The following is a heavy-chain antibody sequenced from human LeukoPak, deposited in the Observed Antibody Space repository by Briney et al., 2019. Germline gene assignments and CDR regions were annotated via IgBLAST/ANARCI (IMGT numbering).Heavy chain of an antibody. CDR2: IYYSGST. D-gene: IGHD5-12*01. CDR3: ARGGYSGYDSPAYFDY. CDR1: GGSISGGGYY. V-gene: IGHV4-31*03. J-gene: IGHJ4*02. Sequence: PSQTLSLTCTVSGGSISGGGYYWSWIRQHPGKGLEWIGYIYYSGSTYYNPSLKSRVTISVDTSKNQFSLKLSSVTAADTAVYYCARGGYSGYDSPAYFDYWGQGTLVTVSS.